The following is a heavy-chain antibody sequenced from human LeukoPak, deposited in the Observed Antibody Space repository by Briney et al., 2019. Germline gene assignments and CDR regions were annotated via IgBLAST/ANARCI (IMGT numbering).Heavy chain of an antibody. Sequence: PSETLSLTCAVYGGSFSGYYWSWIRQPPGKGLEWIGEIKHSGSTNYNPSLKSRVTISVDTSKNQFSLKLSSVTAADTAVYYCARTARKDYYDRGYFDYWGQGTLVTVSS. J-gene: IGHJ4*02. D-gene: IGHD3-22*01. CDR2: IKHSGST. CDR1: GGSFSGYY. CDR3: ARTARKDYYDRGYFDY. V-gene: IGHV4-34*01.